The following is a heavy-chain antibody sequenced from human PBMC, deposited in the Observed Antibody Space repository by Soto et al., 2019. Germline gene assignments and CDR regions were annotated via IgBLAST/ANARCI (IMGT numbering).Heavy chain of an antibody. J-gene: IGHJ4*02. CDR3: ARDYGHDCSGGNCYFYF. Sequence: QVQLVQSGAEVKKPGSSVKVSCKASGGTFSTYAINWVRQAPGHGLEWMGGIIPLFGTAKYAQKFQDRVTITADESTSTAHMELRSLRSEDTAVYYCARDYGHDCSGGNCYFYFWGQGTLV. V-gene: IGHV1-69*01. CDR1: GGTFSTYA. D-gene: IGHD2-15*01. CDR2: IIPLFGTA.